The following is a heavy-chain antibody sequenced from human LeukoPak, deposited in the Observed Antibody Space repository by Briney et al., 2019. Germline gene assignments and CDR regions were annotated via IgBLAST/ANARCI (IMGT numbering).Heavy chain of an antibody. CDR3: ATETNGRHYDY. D-gene: IGHD1-14*01. CDR2: IGPTGSDR. J-gene: IGHJ4*02. Sequence: GGSLRLSCTASGLSFTTSGFNWVRQAPGKGLEWVASIGPTGSDRYHADSIKGRFTISRDNANNFLYLQMNSLRAEDTAVYYCATETNGRHYDYWGQGTLLTVSS. CDR1: GLSFTTSG. V-gene: IGHV3-21*06.